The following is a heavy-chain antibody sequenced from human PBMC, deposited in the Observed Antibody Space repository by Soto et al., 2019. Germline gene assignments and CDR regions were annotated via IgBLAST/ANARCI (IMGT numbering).Heavy chain of an antibody. CDR2: IRSKAYGGTT. CDR1: GFTFSSHA. J-gene: IGHJ5*02. D-gene: IGHD2-2*01. CDR3: TRVGYQLLSYNWFDP. V-gene: IGHV3-49*03. Sequence: GGSLRLSCVVSGFTFSSHAMSWFRQAPGKGLERVGFIRSKAYGGTTEYAASVKGRFTISRDDSKSIAYLQMNSLKTEDTALYYCTRVGYQLLSYNWFDPWGQGTLVTVSS.